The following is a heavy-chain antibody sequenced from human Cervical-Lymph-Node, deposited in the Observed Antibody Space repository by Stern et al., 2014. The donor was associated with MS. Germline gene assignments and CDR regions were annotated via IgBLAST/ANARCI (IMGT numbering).Heavy chain of an antibody. J-gene: IGHJ4*02. CDR3: ATERY. Sequence: QMQLVQSGGGVVQPGRSLRLSCAASGFTFSDYGMHWVRQAPGKGLEWVAVVYYDGSNKYYADSVKGRFTISRDNSKNTLSLQMNSLRAEDTAVYYCATERYWGQGTLVTVSS. CDR2: VYYDGSNK. CDR1: GFTFSDYG. V-gene: IGHV3-33*01.